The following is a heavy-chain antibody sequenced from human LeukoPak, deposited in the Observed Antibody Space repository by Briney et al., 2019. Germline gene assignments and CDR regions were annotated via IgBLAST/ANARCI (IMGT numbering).Heavy chain of an antibody. D-gene: IGHD3-3*01. CDR3: ARGLRFLDG. V-gene: IGHV4-4*07. Sequence: SETLSLTCAVSGGSISSYYWSWIRQPAGKGLGWIGRIYTIGSTNYNPSLKSRVTMSVDTSKNQFSLKLSSVTAADTAVYYCARGLRFLDGWGQGTLVTVSS. CDR1: GGSISSYY. J-gene: IGHJ4*02. CDR2: IYTIGST.